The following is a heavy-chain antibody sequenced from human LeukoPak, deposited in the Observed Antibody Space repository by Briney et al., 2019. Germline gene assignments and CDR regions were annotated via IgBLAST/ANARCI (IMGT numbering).Heavy chain of an antibody. CDR2: INHSGST. J-gene: IGHJ4*02. Sequence: SETLSLTCAVYGGSFSGYYWSWIRQPPGKGLEWIGEINHSGSTNYNPSLKSRVTISVDTSKNQFSLKLSSVTAADTAVYYCARVRYELQSNFDYWGQGTLVTVSS. D-gene: IGHD5-24*01. CDR1: GGSFSGYY. V-gene: IGHV4-34*01. CDR3: ARVRYELQSNFDY.